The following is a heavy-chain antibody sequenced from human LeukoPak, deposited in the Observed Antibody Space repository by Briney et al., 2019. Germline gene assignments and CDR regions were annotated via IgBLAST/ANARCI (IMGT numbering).Heavy chain of an antibody. Sequence: GGSLRLSCAPSAFTVSMYSVGWVRQLPGKGLEWVSSISGSGGRTHYADSVRGRFTISRDNSKNALYLQMDSLRAEDTAVYYCATPPTVTRNYWGQGTLVTVSS. CDR3: ATPPTVTRNY. CDR1: AFTVSMYS. CDR2: ISGSGGRT. D-gene: IGHD4-17*01. V-gene: IGHV3-23*01. J-gene: IGHJ4*02.